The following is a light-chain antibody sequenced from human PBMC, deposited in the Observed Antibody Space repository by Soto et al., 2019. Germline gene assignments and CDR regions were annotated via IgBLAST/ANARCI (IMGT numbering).Light chain of an antibody. CDR1: SSDVGSYNR. V-gene: IGLV2-18*02. CDR2: EVS. Sequence: QSDLTQPPSVSGSPGQSVTISCTGTSSDVGSYNRVSWYQQPPGTAPKLMIYEVSNRPSGVPDRFSGSKSGNTASLTISGLQAEDGADYYCSSYTSSGTYVFGTGTKVTVL. J-gene: IGLJ1*01. CDR3: SSYTSSGTYV.